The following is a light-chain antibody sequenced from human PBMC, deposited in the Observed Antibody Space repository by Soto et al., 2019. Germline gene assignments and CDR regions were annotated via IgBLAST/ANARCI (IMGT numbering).Light chain of an antibody. CDR3: SSYRSGATLN. CDR1: SSDVGGYNY. Sequence: QSALTQPASVSGSPGQSITISCTGTSSDVGGYNYVSWYQQHPGKAPKLMIYEVSNRPSGVSNRFSGSKSGNTASLTISGLKTEDEADYYCSSYRSGATLNFGTGTKLTVL. J-gene: IGLJ1*01. CDR2: EVS. V-gene: IGLV2-14*01.